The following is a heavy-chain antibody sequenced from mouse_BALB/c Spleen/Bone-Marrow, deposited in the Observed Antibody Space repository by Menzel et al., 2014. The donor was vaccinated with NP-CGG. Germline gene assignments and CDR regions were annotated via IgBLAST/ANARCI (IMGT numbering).Heavy chain of an antibody. J-gene: IGHJ1*01. V-gene: IGHV14-3*02. CDR2: IDPANGNT. Sequence: VQLQQSGAELVKPGASVKLSCTASGFNIKDTYMNWVKQRPEQGLEWIGRIDPANGNTKYDPKFQGKATITADTSSNTAYLQLSSLTSEDTAVYYCARWGKLGRGYFDVWGAGTTVTVPS. CDR1: GFNIKDTY. CDR3: ARWGKLGRGYFDV. D-gene: IGHD4-1*01.